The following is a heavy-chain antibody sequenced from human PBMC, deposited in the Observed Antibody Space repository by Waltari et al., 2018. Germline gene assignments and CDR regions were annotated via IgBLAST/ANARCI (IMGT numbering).Heavy chain of an antibody. CDR2: ISGSGGST. Sequence: EVQLLESGGGLVQPGGSLRLSCAAAGCTFSSYPMSWVRQAPGKGLEWVSAISGSGGSTYYADSVKGRFTISRDNSKNTLYLQMNSLRAEDTAVYYCAKSRLVVVPAAPFDYWGQGTLVTVSS. CDR1: GCTFSSYP. CDR3: AKSRLVVVPAAPFDY. V-gene: IGHV3-23*01. J-gene: IGHJ4*02. D-gene: IGHD2-2*01.